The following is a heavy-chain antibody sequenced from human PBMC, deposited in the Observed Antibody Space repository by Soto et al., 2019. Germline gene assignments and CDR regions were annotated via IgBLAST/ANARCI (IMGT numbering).Heavy chain of an antibody. CDR2: ISTHNGNT. CDR1: VFTSSG. Sequence: QDQLVQSGAEVKKPGASVKVSCKASVFTSSGISWVRQAPGQRLEWMGWISTHNGNTLYAQKFQGRVIMTMDTSTNTVYMELRSLRPDDTAVYVCAREGILGIFDAYDLWGQGTMVTVSS. D-gene: IGHD3-3*01. J-gene: IGHJ3*01. V-gene: IGHV1-18*04. CDR3: AREGILGIFDAYDL.